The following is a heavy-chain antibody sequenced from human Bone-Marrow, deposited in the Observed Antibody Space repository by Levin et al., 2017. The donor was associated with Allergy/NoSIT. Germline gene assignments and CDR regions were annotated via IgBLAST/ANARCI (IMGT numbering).Heavy chain of an antibody. CDR2: FYHSGTT. J-gene: IGHJ5*02. Sequence: SQTLSLTCAVSGSSITKGFYWGWIRQPPEQGLEWIGSFYHSGTTYYNPSLKSRVSFSIDTSKNQFSLRLNSVTAADTAVYYCARAGKNVANVPAWVDPWGQGILVIVSS. V-gene: IGHV4-38-2*01. CDR3: ARAGKNVANVPAWVDP. D-gene: IGHD2-2*01. CDR1: GSSITKGFY.